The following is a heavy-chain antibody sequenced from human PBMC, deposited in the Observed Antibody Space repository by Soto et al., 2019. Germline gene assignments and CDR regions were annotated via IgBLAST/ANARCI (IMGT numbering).Heavy chain of an antibody. Sequence: SETLSLTCTVSGGSISSGDYYWSWIRQPPGKGLEWIGYIYYSGSTYYNPSLKSRVTISVDTSKNQFSLKLSSVTAADTAVYYCAREEYSSSFPAAWNAKNWFDPWGQGTLVTVYS. CDR2: IYYSGST. CDR3: AREEYSSSFPAAWNAKNWFDP. CDR1: GGSISSGDYY. V-gene: IGHV4-30-4*01. D-gene: IGHD6-13*01. J-gene: IGHJ5*02.